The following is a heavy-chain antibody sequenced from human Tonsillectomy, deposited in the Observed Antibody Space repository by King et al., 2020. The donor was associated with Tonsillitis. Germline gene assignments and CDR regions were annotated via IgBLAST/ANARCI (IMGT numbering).Heavy chain of an antibody. CDR2: ISPYNGNR. D-gene: IGHD2-15*01. Sequence: QLVQSGAEVKKPGASVKVSCKASGYTFTSYGVTWVRQAPGQGLEWMGWISPYNGNRSYAQKFQGRVTVTTDTSTSTAYMELRSLRFDATAVYYCARYYSDFGGDWFDPWGQGTLVTVSS. J-gene: IGHJ5*02. CDR1: GYTFTSYG. CDR3: ARYYSDFGGDWFDP. V-gene: IGHV1-18*04.